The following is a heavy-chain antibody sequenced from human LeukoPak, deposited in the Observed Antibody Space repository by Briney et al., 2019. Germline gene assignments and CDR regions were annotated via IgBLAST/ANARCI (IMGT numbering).Heavy chain of an antibody. D-gene: IGHD2-2*01. V-gene: IGHV3-21*01. Sequence: GGSLRLSCAASGFTFSSYTMNWVRQAPGKGLEWFSSISSSSSYIYSADSVKGRFTISRDNAKNSLYLQMNSLRAEDTAVYYCATSQCSPTCPFDYWGQGTLVTVSS. CDR2: ISSSSSYI. CDR3: ATSQCSPTCPFDY. CDR1: GFTFSSYT. J-gene: IGHJ4*02.